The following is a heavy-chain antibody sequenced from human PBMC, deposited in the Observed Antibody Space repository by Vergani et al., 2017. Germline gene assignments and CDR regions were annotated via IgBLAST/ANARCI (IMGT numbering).Heavy chain of an antibody. CDR3: ARDGGIVATMSAFDI. CDR2: IWYDGSNK. J-gene: IGHJ3*02. CDR1: GFTFSSYG. V-gene: IGHV3-33*01. Sequence: QVQLVESGGGVVQPGRSLRLSCAASGFTFSSYGMHWVRQAPGKGLEWVAVIWYDGSNKYYADSVKGRFTISRDNSKNTLYLQMNSRRAEETAVYYCARDGGIVATMSAFDIWGQGTMVTVSS. D-gene: IGHD5-12*01.